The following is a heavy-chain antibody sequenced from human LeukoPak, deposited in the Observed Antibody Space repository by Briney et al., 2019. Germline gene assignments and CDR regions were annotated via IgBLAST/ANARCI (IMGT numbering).Heavy chain of an antibody. Sequence: PGGSLRLSCAASGLTFSDYYMSWIRQAPGKGLEWVSYISSSGSTIYYADSVKGRFTISRDNAKNSLYLQMNSLRAEDTAVYYCARDGLDFWSGYYFDYWGQGTLVTVSS. CDR2: ISSSGSTI. D-gene: IGHD3-3*01. V-gene: IGHV3-11*01. CDR3: ARDGLDFWSGYYFDY. J-gene: IGHJ4*02. CDR1: GLTFSDYY.